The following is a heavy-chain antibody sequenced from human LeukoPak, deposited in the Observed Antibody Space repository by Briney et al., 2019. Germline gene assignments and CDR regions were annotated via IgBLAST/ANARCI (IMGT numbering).Heavy chain of an antibody. J-gene: IGHJ6*02. V-gene: IGHV4-59*01. Sequence: SETLSLTCTVSGGSISSYYWSWIRQPPGKGLEWSGYIYYSGSTNYNPSLKSRVTISVDTSKNQFSLKLSSVTAADTAVYYCARELPLAYSYGWYYYGMDVWGQGTTVTVSS. CDR1: GGSISSYY. CDR3: ARELPLAYSYGWYYYGMDV. D-gene: IGHD5-18*01. CDR2: IYYSGST.